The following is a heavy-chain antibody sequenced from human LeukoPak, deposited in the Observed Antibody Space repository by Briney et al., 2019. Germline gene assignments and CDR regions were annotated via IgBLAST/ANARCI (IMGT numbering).Heavy chain of an antibody. J-gene: IGHJ4*02. V-gene: IGHV1-18*04. CDR2: VSAYNGNT. CDR3: ARGLDYGDYRMFDY. D-gene: IGHD4-17*01. CDR1: GYTFTSYG. Sequence: GASVKVSRKASGYTFTSYGISWVRQAPGQGLEWMGWVSAYNGNTNYAQKLQGRVTMTTDTSTSTAYMELRSLRSDDTAVHYCARGLDYGDYRMFDYWGQGTLVTVSS.